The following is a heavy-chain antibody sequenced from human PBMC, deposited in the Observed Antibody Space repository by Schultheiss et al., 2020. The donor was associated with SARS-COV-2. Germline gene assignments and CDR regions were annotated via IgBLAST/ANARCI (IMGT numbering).Heavy chain of an antibody. D-gene: IGHD2-21*02. Sequence: GSLRLSCAASGLTFSSYSMNWVRQAPGKGLEWIGEIYHTGSTNYNPSLKSRVTISLDKSENQFSLKLTSVTAADTAMYYCARGLTSVTPWFDPWGQGTLVTVSS. CDR2: IYHTGST. J-gene: IGHJ5*02. CDR1: GLTFSSYSM. V-gene: IGHV4-4*02. CDR3: ARGLTSVTPWFDP.